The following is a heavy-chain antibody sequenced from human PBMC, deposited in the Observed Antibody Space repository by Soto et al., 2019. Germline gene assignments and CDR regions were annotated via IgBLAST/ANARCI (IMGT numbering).Heavy chain of an antibody. CDR2: IAPSGDNA. V-gene: IGHV3-23*01. J-gene: IGHJ1*01. CDR1: GLTFSSYA. Sequence: GGSLRLSCAASGLTFSSYAMSWVRQAPGKGLEWVSAIAPSGDNAYYADSVTGRFTISRDNSKDTLYLQMNSLRADEKAVYYCAKSGIHSYYQHWGQGTLVTVSS. D-gene: IGHD3-10*01. CDR3: AKSGIHSYYQH.